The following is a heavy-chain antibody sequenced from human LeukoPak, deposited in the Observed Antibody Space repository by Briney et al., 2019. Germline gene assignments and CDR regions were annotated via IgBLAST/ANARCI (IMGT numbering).Heavy chain of an antibody. J-gene: IGHJ4*02. CDR3: ARAAMVILPIDY. CDR1: GYTFTGYY. Sequence: GASVKVSCKASGYTFTGYYMHWVRQAPGQGLEWMGIINPSGGSTSYAQKFQGRVTMTRDTSTSTVYMELSSLRSEDTAVYYCARAAMVILPIDYWGQGTLVTVSS. V-gene: IGHV1-46*01. CDR2: INPSGGST. D-gene: IGHD5-18*01.